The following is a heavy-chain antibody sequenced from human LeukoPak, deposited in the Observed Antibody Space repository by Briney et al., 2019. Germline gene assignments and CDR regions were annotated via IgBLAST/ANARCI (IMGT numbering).Heavy chain of an antibody. Sequence: SETLSLICTVSGGSINSYYWSWIRQPAGKGLEWIGRIYSSGSTNYNPSLKSRVSMSVDTSKNQFSVKLTSVTAADTAVYYCARGGKATVVTMWGQGILVTVSS. CDR2: IYSSGST. CDR3: ARGGKATVVTM. V-gene: IGHV4-4*07. D-gene: IGHD4-23*01. J-gene: IGHJ4*02. CDR1: GGSINSYY.